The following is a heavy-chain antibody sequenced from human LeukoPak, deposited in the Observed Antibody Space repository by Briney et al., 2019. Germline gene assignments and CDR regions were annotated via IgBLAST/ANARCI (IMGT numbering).Heavy chain of an antibody. CDR2: IKQDGSEK. Sequence: GGSLRLSCAASGFTFSSYWMSWVRQAPGKGLEWVANIKQDGSEKYYVDSVKGRFTISRDDAKNSLYLQMNSLSADDTAVYYCAREDVAVAGQIDYWGQGTLVTVSS. V-gene: IGHV3-7*01. J-gene: IGHJ4*02. CDR1: GFTFSSYW. D-gene: IGHD6-19*01. CDR3: AREDVAVAGQIDY.